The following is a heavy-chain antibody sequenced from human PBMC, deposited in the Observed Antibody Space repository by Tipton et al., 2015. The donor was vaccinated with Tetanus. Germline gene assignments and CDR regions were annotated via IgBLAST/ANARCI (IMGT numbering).Heavy chain of an antibody. V-gene: IGHV4-31*01. J-gene: IGHJ4*02. Sequence: TLSLTCTVSGGSITSGGYYWSWIRQHPGKGLEWIGNIYYSGSTYYNPSLKSQVTIPVDKSKYQFYLKLNSVTDADTAVYYCARYQARGARGWNYFDYWGRGTLVTVSS. D-gene: IGHD1-26*01. CDR2: IYYSGST. CDR3: ARYQARGARGWNYFDY. CDR1: GGSITSGGYY.